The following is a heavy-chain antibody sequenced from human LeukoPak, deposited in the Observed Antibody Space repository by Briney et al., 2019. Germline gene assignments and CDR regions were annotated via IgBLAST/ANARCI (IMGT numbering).Heavy chain of an antibody. CDR1: GYHVTNYC. V-gene: IGHV5-51*01. J-gene: IGHJ4*02. D-gene: IGHD3-10*01. CDR2: IYPAVSDT. Sequence: GESLKISCKGSGYHVTNYCIARARQMPGKGLEWMGVIYPAVSDTRYSPSFQGRVTVSVDKSISTAFLQWSSLKASDTAMYYCASGFGEFHRPWIYHAYWGQGTLVTVSS. CDR3: ASGFGEFHRPWIYHAY.